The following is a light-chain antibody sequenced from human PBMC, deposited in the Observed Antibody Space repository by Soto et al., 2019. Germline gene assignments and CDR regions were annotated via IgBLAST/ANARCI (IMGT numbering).Light chain of an antibody. V-gene: IGKV3-20*01. Sequence: VLTQSPGTLSLSPGERATLSCRASQSVSSTYLAWYQQKPGQAPRLLIYGASSRATGIPDRFSGSGSGTDFTLTISRLDPEDFAVYYCQHFGSSPRTFGQGTKVEI. CDR3: QHFGSSPRT. J-gene: IGKJ1*01. CDR1: QSVSSTY. CDR2: GAS.